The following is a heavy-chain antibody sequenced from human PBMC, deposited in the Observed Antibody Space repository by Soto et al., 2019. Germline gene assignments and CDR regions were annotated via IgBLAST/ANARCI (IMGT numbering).Heavy chain of an antibody. Sequence: ASVKVSCKASGYTFTSYGISWVRQAPGQGLEWMGWISAYNGNTNYAQKLQGRVTTTTDTSTSTAYMELRSLRSDDTAVYYCARDFSDDSSGYSVDYWGQGTLVTVSS. D-gene: IGHD3-22*01. CDR3: ARDFSDDSSGYSVDY. J-gene: IGHJ4*02. V-gene: IGHV1-18*01. CDR2: ISAYNGNT. CDR1: GYTFTSYG.